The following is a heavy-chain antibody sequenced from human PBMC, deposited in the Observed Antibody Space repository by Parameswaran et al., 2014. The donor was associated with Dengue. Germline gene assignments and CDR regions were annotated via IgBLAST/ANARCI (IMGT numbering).Heavy chain of an antibody. CDR3: ARDLPRYCTSTTCSHFDY. D-gene: IGHD2-2*01. J-gene: IGHJ4*02. V-gene: IGHV4-59*01. Sequence: WIRQPPGKGLEWIAYIYYSGTTNYNPSLKSRVTIPLDTSKNQFSLKLYSLTAADTAVYYCARDLPRYCTSTTCSHFDYWGRGTLVTVSS. CDR2: IYYSGTT.